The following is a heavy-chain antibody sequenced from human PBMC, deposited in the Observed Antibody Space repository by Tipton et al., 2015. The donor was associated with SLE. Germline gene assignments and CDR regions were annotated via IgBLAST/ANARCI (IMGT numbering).Heavy chain of an antibody. Sequence: TLSLTCAVSGGSISSYGYSWSWIRQPPGKGLEWIGYIYQSGATYYNPSLNSRVTISVDRSKNQFSLNLSSVTAADTAVYYCSGEMIVDTGEKVFDIWGQGTMVTVSS. CDR3: SGEMIVDTGEKVFDI. V-gene: IGHV4-30-2*01. CDR1: GGSISSYGYS. D-gene: IGHD3-22*01. CDR2: IYQSGAT. J-gene: IGHJ3*02.